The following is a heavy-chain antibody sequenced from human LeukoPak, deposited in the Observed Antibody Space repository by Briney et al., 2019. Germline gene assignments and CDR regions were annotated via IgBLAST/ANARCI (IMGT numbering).Heavy chain of an antibody. CDR3: ARGITRRGITGTTGWFDP. Sequence: PSETLSLTCTVSGGSISSHYWSWIRQPPGKGLEWIGYIYYSGSTNYNPSLKSRVTISVDTSKNQFSLKLSSVTAADTAVYYCARGITRRGITGTTGWFDPWGQGTLVTVSS. J-gene: IGHJ5*02. CDR2: IYYSGST. V-gene: IGHV4-59*11. D-gene: IGHD1-7*01. CDR1: GGSISSHY.